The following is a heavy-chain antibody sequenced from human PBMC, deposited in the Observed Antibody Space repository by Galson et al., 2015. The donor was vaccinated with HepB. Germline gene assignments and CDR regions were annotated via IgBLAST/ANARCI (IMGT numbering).Heavy chain of an antibody. Sequence: SLRLSCAASGFTFSNAWMSWVRQAPGKGLEWVGRIKSKTDGGTTDYAAPVKGRFTISRDDSKNTLYLQMNSLKTEDTAVYYCTTDSHCSGGSPCWHDHLDAFDIWGQGTMVTVSS. CDR1: GFTFSNAW. CDR3: TTDSHCSGGSPCWHDHLDAFDI. J-gene: IGHJ3*02. D-gene: IGHD2-15*01. CDR2: IKSKTDGGTT. V-gene: IGHV3-15*01.